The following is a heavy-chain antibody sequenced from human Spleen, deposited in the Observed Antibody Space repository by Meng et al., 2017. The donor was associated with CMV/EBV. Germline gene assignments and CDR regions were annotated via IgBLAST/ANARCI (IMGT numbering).Heavy chain of an antibody. CDR3: AHRRSYYGSGSFDY. CDR1: GFSLTTSGVA. D-gene: IGHD3-10*01. Sequence: SGPTLVKPTQTLTLTCTLSGFSLTTSGVAVGWIRQPPGKALDWLALIYWNDDKRYSPSLKNRVTITKDTSKNQVVLKMTNMDPVDTATYYCAHRRSYYGSGSFDYWGQGTLVTVSS. J-gene: IGHJ4*02. CDR2: IYWNDDK. V-gene: IGHV2-5*01.